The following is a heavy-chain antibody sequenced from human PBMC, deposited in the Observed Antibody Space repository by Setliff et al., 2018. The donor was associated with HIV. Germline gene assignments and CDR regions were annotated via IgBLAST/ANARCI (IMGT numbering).Heavy chain of an antibody. CDR2: IYYSGDT. V-gene: IGHV4-39*01. CDR3: TRHRGPPWDAFDI. J-gene: IGHJ3*02. Sequence: SETLSLTCSVSGGSITSSGYHWGWIRQPPGKGLEWIGNIYYSGDTFYNASLRSRLTLSVDTSKNQSSLKLNSVTASDTAMYYCTRHRGPPWDAFDIWGQGTMVTVSS. CDR1: GGSITSSGYH.